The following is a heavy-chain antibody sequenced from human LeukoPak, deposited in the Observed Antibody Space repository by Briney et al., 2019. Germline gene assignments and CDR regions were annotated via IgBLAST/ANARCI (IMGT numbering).Heavy chain of an antibody. CDR2: INHSGST. CDR3: ARGFWSSRRLARTFDP. J-gene: IGHJ5*02. Sequence: SETLSLTCAVYGGSFSGYYWGWIRQPPGKGLEWIGEINHSGSTNYNPSLKSRVTISVDTSKNQFSLKLSSVTAADTAVYYCARGFWSSRRLARTFDPWGQGTLVTVSS. V-gene: IGHV4-34*01. D-gene: IGHD3-3*01. CDR1: GGSFSGYY.